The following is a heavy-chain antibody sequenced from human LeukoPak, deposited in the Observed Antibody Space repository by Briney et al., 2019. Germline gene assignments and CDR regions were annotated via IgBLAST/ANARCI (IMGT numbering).Heavy chain of an antibody. D-gene: IGHD5-12*01. CDR2: ISGGGGTT. CDR3: AKDRAGYSGARGFDY. J-gene: IGHJ4*02. CDR1: GFTFSSYA. V-gene: IGHV3-23*01. Sequence: GGSLRLSCAASGFTFSSYAMSWVRQAPGKGLEWVSAISGGGGTTYYADSVKGRFTTSRDNSKNTLYLQMNSLRAEDTAVYYCAKDRAGYSGARGFDYWGQGTLVTVSS.